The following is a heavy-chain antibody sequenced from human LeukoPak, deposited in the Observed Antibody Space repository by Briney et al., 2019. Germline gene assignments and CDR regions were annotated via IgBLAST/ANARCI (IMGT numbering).Heavy chain of an antibody. CDR2: IYSGGST. Sequence: GGSLRLSCAASGFTVSSNYMSWVRQAPGKGLEWVSVIYSGGSTYYADSVKGRFTISRDNSKNTLYLQMNSLRAEDTAVYYCARGYDILSFDYWGQGTLVTVSS. J-gene: IGHJ4*02. D-gene: IGHD3-9*01. V-gene: IGHV3-66*01. CDR1: GFTVSSNY. CDR3: ARGYDILSFDY.